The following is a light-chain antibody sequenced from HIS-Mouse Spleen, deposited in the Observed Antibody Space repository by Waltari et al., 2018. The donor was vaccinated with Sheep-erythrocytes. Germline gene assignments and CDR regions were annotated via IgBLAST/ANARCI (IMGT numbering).Light chain of an antibody. CDR3: QQRSNWYT. CDR2: DAS. J-gene: IGKJ2*01. Sequence: ELTQPPSVSVSPGQTARITCSGDALPKQYAYWYQQKPGQAPRLLIYDASNRATGIPARFSGSGSGTDFTLTISSLEPEDFAVYYCQQRSNWYTFGQGTKLEIK. CDR1: LPKQYA. V-gene: IGKV3-11*01.